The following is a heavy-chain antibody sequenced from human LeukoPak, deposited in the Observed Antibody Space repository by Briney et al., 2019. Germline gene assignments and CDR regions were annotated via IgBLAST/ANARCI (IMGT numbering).Heavy chain of an antibody. CDR1: GYTFTGYY. V-gene: IGHV1-69-2*01. Sequence: WASVKVSCKVSGYTFTGYYMHWVQQAPGKGLEWMGLVDPEDGETIYAEKFQGRVTITADTSTGTAYMELSSLRSEDTAVYYCATDPARRVGATDSGYWGQGTLVTVSS. CDR3: ATDPARRVGATDSGY. J-gene: IGHJ4*01. CDR2: VDPEDGET. D-gene: IGHD1-26*01.